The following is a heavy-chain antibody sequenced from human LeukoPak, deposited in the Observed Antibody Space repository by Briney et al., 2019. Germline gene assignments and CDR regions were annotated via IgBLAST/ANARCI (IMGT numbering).Heavy chain of an antibody. CDR2: VTPSGDPT. D-gene: IGHD5-12*01. CDR3: AKLRDTSGSFFDY. CDR1: GFTFTTYG. V-gene: IGHV3-23*01. Sequence: HPGRSLRLSCAASGFTFTTYGMNWVRQAPGKGLEWVSGVTPSGDPTYYADSVKGRFIISRDNSKNTLYLQMNSLRVEDTAVYYCAKLRDTSGSFFDYWGQGTLVTVSS. J-gene: IGHJ4*02.